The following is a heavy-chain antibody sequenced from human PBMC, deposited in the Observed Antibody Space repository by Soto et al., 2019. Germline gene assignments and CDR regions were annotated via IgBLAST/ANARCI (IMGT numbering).Heavy chain of an antibody. D-gene: IGHD3-10*02. CDR3: ATDPGISVSCTGTAYYYRMYV. CDR2: FDPEDGKT. V-gene: IGHV1-24*01. J-gene: IGHJ6*02. Sequence: ASVKLSCKVSGYTLTELSMHWVRQAPGKGLEWMGGFDPEDGKTIYAQKFQGRVTMTEDTSTDTADLELSSLRSEDTAVYYCATDPGISVSCTGTAYYYRMYVWGQGTTVPVSS. CDR1: GYTLTELS.